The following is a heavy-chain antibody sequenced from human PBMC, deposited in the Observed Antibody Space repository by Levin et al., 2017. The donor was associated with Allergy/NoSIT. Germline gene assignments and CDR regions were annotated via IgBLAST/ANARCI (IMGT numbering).Heavy chain of an antibody. CDR1: GFTFDDYA. CDR2: ISWNSGSI. J-gene: IGHJ3*02. D-gene: IGHD5-12*01. Sequence: PGGSLRLSCAASGFTFDDYAMHWVRQAPGKGLEWVSGISWNSGSIGYADSVKGRFTISRDNAKNSLYLQMNSLRAEDTALYYCAKDISYSGYELLRAFDIWGQGTMVTVSS. V-gene: IGHV3-9*01. CDR3: AKDISYSGYELLRAFDI.